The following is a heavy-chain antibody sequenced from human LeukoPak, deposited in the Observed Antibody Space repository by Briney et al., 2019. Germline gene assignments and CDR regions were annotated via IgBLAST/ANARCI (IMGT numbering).Heavy chain of an antibody. CDR1: GFTFSSYE. Sequence: GGSLRLSCAASGFTFSSYEMNWVRQAPGKGLEWVSYISSSGSTIYYADSVKGRFTISRDNAKNSLYLQMNSLKASDTAMYYCARLYYEVLELGAFDIWGQGTMVTVSS. D-gene: IGHD3-22*01. J-gene: IGHJ3*02. CDR3: ARLYYEVLELGAFDI. CDR2: ISSSGSTI. V-gene: IGHV3-48*03.